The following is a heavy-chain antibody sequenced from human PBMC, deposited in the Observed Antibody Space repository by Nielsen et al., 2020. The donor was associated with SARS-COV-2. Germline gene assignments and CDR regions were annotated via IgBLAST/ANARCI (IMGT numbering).Heavy chain of an antibody. J-gene: IGHJ4*02. V-gene: IGHV3-9*01. Sequence: GGSLRLSCTASGFTFDDYGMHWVRQAPGKGLEWVSSINWNGGGIGYADSVEGRFTISRDNAENSLYLQMSSLRPEDTALYYCARDSSGTYRRVDYWGQGTLVTVSS. CDR3: ARDSSGTYRRVDY. CDR1: GFTFDDYG. D-gene: IGHD1-26*01. CDR2: INWNGGGI.